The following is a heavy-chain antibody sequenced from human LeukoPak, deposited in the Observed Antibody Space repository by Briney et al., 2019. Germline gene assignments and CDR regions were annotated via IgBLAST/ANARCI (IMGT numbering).Heavy chain of an antibody. CDR3: ARSLPYGTTWYGRSDF. J-gene: IGHJ4*02. CDR1: GFTFSHFW. V-gene: IGHV3-7*03. D-gene: IGHD6-13*01. CDR2: IKKTGIET. Sequence: PGGSLRLSCAGSGFTFSHFWMSWVRQAPGKGLEWVAYIKKTGIETYYLDSVKGRFTITRDNNRNSLFLQMYSLRAEDTAIYYCARSLPYGTTWYGRSDFWGQGTLVTVSS.